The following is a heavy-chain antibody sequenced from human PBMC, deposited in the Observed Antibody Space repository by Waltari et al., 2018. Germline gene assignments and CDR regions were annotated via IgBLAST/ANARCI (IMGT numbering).Heavy chain of an antibody. J-gene: IGHJ5*02. CDR1: GVSFSDYY. CDR3: ARGTTIFGLRWFDP. CDR2: ITHSGSA. V-gene: IGHV4-34*01. Sequence: QVQLQQWGAGLLKPSETLSLTCTVHGVSFSDYYWTWIRQPPGKGLEWIGEITHSGSAKYNPSIMSRVTISVDTSKNQISLKMNSMSAADTAVYYCARGTTIFGLRWFDPWGQGTLVTVSS. D-gene: IGHD3-3*01.